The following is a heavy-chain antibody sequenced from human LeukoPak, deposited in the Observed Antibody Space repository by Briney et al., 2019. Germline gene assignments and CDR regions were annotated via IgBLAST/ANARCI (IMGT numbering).Heavy chain of an antibody. CDR3: AKVRSGYYYDY. Sequence: GGSLRLSCAASGFTFSSYWMHWVRQAPGKGLEWVAVISHDGGIKSYAESVRGRFIISRDTSKNRVFLQMDSLRAEDTAVYYCAKVRSGYYYDYWGRGTVVTVSP. CDR1: GFTFSSYW. V-gene: IGHV3-30*13. D-gene: IGHD3-22*01. CDR2: ISHDGGIK. J-gene: IGHJ4*02.